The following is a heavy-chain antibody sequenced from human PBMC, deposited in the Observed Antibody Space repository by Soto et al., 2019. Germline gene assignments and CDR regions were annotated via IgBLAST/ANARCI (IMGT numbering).Heavy chain of an antibody. Sequence: QVQLVQSGAEVKKPGSSVKVSCKASGGTFSSYAISWVRQAPGQGLEWMGGIIPIFGTANYAQKFQGRVTSTADESTSTAYMELSSLRSEDTAVYYCASEVVVINGDAFDIWGQGTMVTVSS. J-gene: IGHJ3*02. V-gene: IGHV1-69*12. CDR2: IIPIFGTA. CDR1: GGTFSSYA. D-gene: IGHD3-22*01. CDR3: ASEVVVINGDAFDI.